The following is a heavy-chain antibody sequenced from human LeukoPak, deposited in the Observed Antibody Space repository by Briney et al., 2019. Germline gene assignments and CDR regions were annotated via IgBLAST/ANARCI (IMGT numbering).Heavy chain of an antibody. J-gene: IGHJ4*02. CDR2: IYNSGST. D-gene: IGHD6-13*01. CDR1: NDSISTFY. Sequence: SETLPLTCTVSNDSISTFYWSWVRQPPGKGLECIGYIYNSGSTDYNPSLKSRVTISVDTSKNQFSLKLRSVSAADTAVYYCARIRNRPASGLPYFDSWGQGTLVTVSS. CDR3: ARIRNRPASGLPYFDS. V-gene: IGHV4-59*01.